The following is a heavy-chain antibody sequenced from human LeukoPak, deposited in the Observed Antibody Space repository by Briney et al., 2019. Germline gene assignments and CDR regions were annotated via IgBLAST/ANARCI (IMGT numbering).Heavy chain of an antibody. Sequence: SVKVSCKASGGTFSSYAISWVRQAPGQGLEWMGGIIPIFGTANYAQKFQGRVTITADESTSTAYVELSSLRSEDTAVYYCARDRRNYYDSSGYYYTLDYWGQGTLVTVSS. D-gene: IGHD3-22*01. J-gene: IGHJ4*02. CDR1: GGTFSSYA. CDR3: ARDRRNYYDSSGYYYTLDY. V-gene: IGHV1-69*01. CDR2: IIPIFGTA.